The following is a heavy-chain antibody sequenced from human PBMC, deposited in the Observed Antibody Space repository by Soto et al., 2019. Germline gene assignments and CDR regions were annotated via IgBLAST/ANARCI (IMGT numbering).Heavy chain of an antibody. J-gene: IGHJ4*02. Sequence: GGSLRLACAASGFTFSSCAMSWVRQAPGKGLEWVSGISGSGGGTYYADSVKGRFTISRDNSKNTLYLQMNSLRAEDTAVYYCAKDRSRSYGSGYPLGYFDYWGQGTLVTVSS. V-gene: IGHV3-23*01. CDR2: ISGSGGGT. CDR3: AKDRSRSYGSGYPLGYFDY. D-gene: IGHD3-22*01. CDR1: GFTFSSCA.